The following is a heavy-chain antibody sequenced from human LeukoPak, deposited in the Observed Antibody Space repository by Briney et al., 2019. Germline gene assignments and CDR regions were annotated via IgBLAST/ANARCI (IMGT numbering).Heavy chain of an antibody. Sequence: SETLSLTXTVSGGSVSSYYWSWVRQPPGEGLEWIAYVYNSGSTNYNPSLKSRVTISVDRSKNQFSLKMNSVTAADTAVYYCVRDWEGFNFDIWGQGTMVTVPS. J-gene: IGHJ3*02. CDR1: GGSVSSYY. CDR2: VYNSGST. V-gene: IGHV4-59*02. CDR3: VRDWEGFNFDI. D-gene: IGHD1-26*01.